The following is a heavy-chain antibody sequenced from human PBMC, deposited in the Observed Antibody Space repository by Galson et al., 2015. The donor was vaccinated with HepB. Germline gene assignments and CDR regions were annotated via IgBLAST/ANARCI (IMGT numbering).Heavy chain of an antibody. V-gene: IGHV3-30*02. CDR3: AGQRVVCFDY. D-gene: IGHD2-15*01. J-gene: IGHJ4*02. CDR1: GVAFNSHG. CDR2: IRYDGGKN. Sequence: SLGLSSAAYGVAFNSHGMQWVRQAQGEGLGWVAVIRYDGGKNYYVDSVKGRFTISRDNSKNMLYLQMNSLRLEDTAVYYCAGQRVVCFDYWGQGALVSVSS.